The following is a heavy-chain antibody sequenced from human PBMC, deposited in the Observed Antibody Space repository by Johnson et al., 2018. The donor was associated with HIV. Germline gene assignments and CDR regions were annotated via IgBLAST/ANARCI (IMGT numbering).Heavy chain of an antibody. D-gene: IGHD3-22*01. J-gene: IGHJ3*02. CDR2: IRTDGSVT. Sequence: VQLVESGGGLVQPGVSLRLSCAASGFDFSSSWMHWVRQAPGKGLVWVSRIRTDGSVTTYADSVKGRCFISSDNSKNALYRQMNSLRAADTAVYYCTRGLDYYDSTGFRSASFDIWGQGTMVIVSP. CDR1: GFDFSSSW. V-gene: IGHV3-74*02. CDR3: TRGLDYYDSTGFRSASFDI.